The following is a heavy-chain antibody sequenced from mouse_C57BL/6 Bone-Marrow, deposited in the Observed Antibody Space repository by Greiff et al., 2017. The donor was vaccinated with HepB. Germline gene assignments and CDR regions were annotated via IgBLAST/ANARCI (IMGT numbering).Heavy chain of an antibody. J-gene: IGHJ3*01. CDR2: IYPGDGDT. V-gene: IGHV1-82*01. D-gene: IGHD2-1*01. CDR1: GYAFSSSW. Sequence: QVHVKQSGPELVKPGASVKISCKASGYAFSSSWMNWVKQRPGKGLEWIGRIYPGDGDTNYNGKFKGKATLTADKSSSTAYMQLSSLTSEDSAVYFCARGRGNYGWFAYWGQGTLVTVSA. CDR3: ARGRGNYGWFAY.